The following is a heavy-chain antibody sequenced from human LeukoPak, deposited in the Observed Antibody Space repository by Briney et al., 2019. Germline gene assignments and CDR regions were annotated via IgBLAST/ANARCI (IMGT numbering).Heavy chain of an antibody. Sequence: PGGSLRLSCAASGLTFTTYAMTWVRQAPGKGLEWVSCMSSGSRYSSYADSVRGRVTISRDNTSNTLYLAMNNLRAEDAAIDFFARDRPTGASRIFVVQWGQRTPVNVPS. V-gene: IGHV3-21*06. D-gene: IGHD2-15*01. CDR2: MSSGSRYS. CDR1: GLTFTTYA. J-gene: IGHJ4*02. CDR3: ARDRPTGASRIFVVQ.